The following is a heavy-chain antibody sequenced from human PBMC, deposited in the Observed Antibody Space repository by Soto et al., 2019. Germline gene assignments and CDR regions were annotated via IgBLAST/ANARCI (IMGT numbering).Heavy chain of an antibody. J-gene: IGHJ6*02. CDR2: INHSGSM. V-gene: IGHV4-34*01. CDR1: GESFSGYY. D-gene: IGHD3-10*01. Sequence: QSLTCAVYGESFSGYYWSWIRQPPGKGLEWIGEINHSGSMNYNPSLKSRVTMSVDTSKNQFSLNLNSVTAADTAVYYCARWPRYGSGSYYYYYSGLDVWGQGTTVTVSS. CDR3: ARWPRYGSGSYYYYYSGLDV.